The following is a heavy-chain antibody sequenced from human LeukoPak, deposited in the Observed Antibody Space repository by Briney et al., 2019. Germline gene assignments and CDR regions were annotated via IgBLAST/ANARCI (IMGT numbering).Heavy chain of an antibody. CDR1: GFTFSTYA. Sequence: GGSLRLSCTTSGFTFSTYAMSWVRQAPGKGLEWVSAIRGSGDITDYTDSVKGRFTISRDNSKNTLYLQMNSLRAEDTAIYYCAKDPILSAAGRGIDSWGQGTLVTVSS. J-gene: IGHJ4*02. CDR2: IRGSGDIT. D-gene: IGHD6-13*01. V-gene: IGHV3-23*01. CDR3: AKDPILSAAGRGIDS.